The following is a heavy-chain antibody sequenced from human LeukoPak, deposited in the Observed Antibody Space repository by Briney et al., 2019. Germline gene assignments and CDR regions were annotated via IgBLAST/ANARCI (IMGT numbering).Heavy chain of an antibody. CDR3: AGYSSTFYFYYGMDL. J-gene: IGHJ6*02. D-gene: IGHD2-2*01. Sequence: SETLSLTCTVYGGSVSSYYWSSIRQPPGKGLEWVGYIYYSGSTNYSPSLKSRATISVDTSKNQFSLNLSSVTPADTAVYSCAGYSSTFYFYYGMDLWGQGTTVTVSS. CDR2: IYYSGST. V-gene: IGHV4-59*02. CDR1: GGSVSSYY.